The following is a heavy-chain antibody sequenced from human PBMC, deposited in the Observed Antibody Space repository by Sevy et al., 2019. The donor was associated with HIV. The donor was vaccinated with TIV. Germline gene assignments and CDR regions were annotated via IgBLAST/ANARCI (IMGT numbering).Heavy chain of an antibody. CDR1: GFTFNSHG. CDR2: IQYDGGNK. J-gene: IGHJ4*02. Sequence: GSLRLSCATSGFTFNSHGMHWVRQAPGKGLEWVSFIQYDGGNKNYADPVKGRFTISRDNSKNTLYLQLSSLRTEDTALYYCVKDPLISLGADLFDYWGQGTLVTVSS. D-gene: IGHD7-27*01. CDR3: VKDPLISLGADLFDY. V-gene: IGHV3-30*02.